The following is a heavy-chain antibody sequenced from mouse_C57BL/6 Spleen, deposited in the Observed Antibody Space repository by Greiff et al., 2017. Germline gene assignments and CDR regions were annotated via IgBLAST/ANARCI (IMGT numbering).Heavy chain of an antibody. Sequence: EVKVVESEGGLVQPGSSMKLSCTASGFTFSDYYMAWVRQVPEKGLEWVANINYDGSSTYYLDSLKSRFIISRDNAKNILYLQMSSLKSEDTATYYCAREGSSPYAMDYWGQGTSVTVSS. CDR3: AREGSSPYAMDY. CDR2: INYDGSST. D-gene: IGHD1-1*01. V-gene: IGHV5-16*01. J-gene: IGHJ4*01. CDR1: GFTFSDYY.